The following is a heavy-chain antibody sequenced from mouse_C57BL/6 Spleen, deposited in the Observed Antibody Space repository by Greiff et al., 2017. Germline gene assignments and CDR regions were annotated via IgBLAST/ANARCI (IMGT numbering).Heavy chain of an antibody. CDR3: ARGRLPTGSVSYFDY. J-gene: IGHJ2*01. D-gene: IGHD1-1*01. CDR2: INYDGSST. CDR1: GFTFSDYY. Sequence: EVKVVESEGGLVQPGSSMKLSCTASGFTFSDYYMAWVRQVPEKGLEWVANINYDGSSTYYLDSLKSRFIISRDNAKNILYLQMSSLKSEDTATYYCARGRLPTGSVSYFDYWGQGTTLTVSS. V-gene: IGHV5-16*01.